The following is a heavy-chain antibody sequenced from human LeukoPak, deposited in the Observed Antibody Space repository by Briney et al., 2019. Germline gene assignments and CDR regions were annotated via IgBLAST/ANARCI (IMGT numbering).Heavy chain of an antibody. Sequence: GGSLRLSCAVSGFTFSSYWMHWVRQAPGKGLVWVSRINSDGSSTSYADSVKGRFTISRDNAKNTLYLQMNSLRAEDTAVYYCARAPVLGYYGSGSYYNWELFDYWGQGTLVTVSS. V-gene: IGHV3-74*01. J-gene: IGHJ4*02. CDR3: ARAPVLGYYGSGSYYNWELFDY. D-gene: IGHD3-10*01. CDR1: GFTFSSYW. CDR2: INSDGSST.